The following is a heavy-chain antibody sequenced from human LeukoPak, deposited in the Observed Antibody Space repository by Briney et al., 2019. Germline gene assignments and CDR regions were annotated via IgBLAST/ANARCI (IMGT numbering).Heavy chain of an antibody. Sequence: SGTLSLTCAVSGGSISSSNWWRWVSQPPGKGLEWIGEIYHSGRTNYNPSLKSRVTISVDKSKNQFSLKLSSVTAADTAVYYCASISYGSGSYYVFGYWGQGALVTVSS. CDR3: ASISYGSGSYYVFGY. CDR2: IYHSGRT. D-gene: IGHD3-10*01. V-gene: IGHV4-4*02. J-gene: IGHJ4*02. CDR1: GGSISSSNW.